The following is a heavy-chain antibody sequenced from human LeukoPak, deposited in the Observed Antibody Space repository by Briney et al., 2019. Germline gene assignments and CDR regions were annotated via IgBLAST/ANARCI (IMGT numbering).Heavy chain of an antibody. J-gene: IGHJ3*02. D-gene: IGHD3-22*01. CDR3: ARGHPRTYYYDSSGYHPADAFDI. V-gene: IGHV4-30-4*01. Sequence: PSQTLSLLCTVSGGSLSRGDYYWSWIREPPGKGLEWIGYIYYRGCTYYHPSLKSGVTISLHTSKNQFSLKLSSVTPAETAVYYCARGHPRTYYYDSSGYHPADAFDIWGQGTMVTVSS. CDR1: GGSLSRGDYY. CDR2: IYYRGCT.